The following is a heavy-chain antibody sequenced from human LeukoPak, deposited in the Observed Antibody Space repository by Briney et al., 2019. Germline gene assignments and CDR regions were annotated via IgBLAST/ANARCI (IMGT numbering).Heavy chain of an antibody. Sequence: GGSLRLSCAASGFTLSTHSMNWVRQAPGKGLEWVPYISSSSSSSSAIYYADSVKGRFTISRDNAKNSLYLQMNSLRAEDTAVYYCARDGGGRPLDAFDIWGQGTMVTVSS. CDR2: ISSSSSSSSAI. CDR3: ARDGGGRPLDAFDI. J-gene: IGHJ3*02. V-gene: IGHV3-48*01. CDR1: GFTLSTHS. D-gene: IGHD2-15*01.